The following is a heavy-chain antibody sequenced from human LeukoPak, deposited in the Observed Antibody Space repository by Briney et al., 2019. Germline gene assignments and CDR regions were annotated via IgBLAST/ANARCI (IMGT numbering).Heavy chain of an antibody. CDR1: GYTFTNYW. CDR2: IYPGDSDT. J-gene: IGHJ4*02. CDR3: AKDFSGSYHLSFAK. Sequence: GESLKISCKGSGYTFTNYWIGWVRQMPGKGLEWMGIIYPGDSDTRYSPSFQGHVTISADKSVSTAYLQWSSLKASDTAMYYCAKDFSGSYHLSFAKWGQGTLVTVSS. D-gene: IGHD1-26*01. V-gene: IGHV5-51*01.